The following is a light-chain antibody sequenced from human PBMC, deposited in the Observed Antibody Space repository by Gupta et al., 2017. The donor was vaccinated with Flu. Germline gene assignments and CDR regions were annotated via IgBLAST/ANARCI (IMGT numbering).Light chain of an antibody. CDR2: GNN. J-gene: IGLJ2*01. V-gene: IGLV1-40*01. CDR1: SSDIGAGYD. Sequence: SSDIGAGYDVHWYQQLPGTAPKLLIYGNNNRPSRVPDRFSGSKSGASAYLAITGLEAEDEANCYCQSYNSSLSGSVFGGGTKLTVL. CDR3: QSYNSSLSGSV.